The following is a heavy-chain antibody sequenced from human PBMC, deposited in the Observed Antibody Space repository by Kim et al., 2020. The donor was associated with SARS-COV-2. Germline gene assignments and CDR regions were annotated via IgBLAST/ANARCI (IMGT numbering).Heavy chain of an antibody. J-gene: IGHJ6*03. Sequence: GRFTISRDNSKNTLYLQMNSLRAEDTAVYYCARDRVDTAMDDYYYYYMDVWGKGTTVTVSS. V-gene: IGHV3-30*01. D-gene: IGHD5-18*01. CDR3: ARDRVDTAMDDYYYYYMDV.